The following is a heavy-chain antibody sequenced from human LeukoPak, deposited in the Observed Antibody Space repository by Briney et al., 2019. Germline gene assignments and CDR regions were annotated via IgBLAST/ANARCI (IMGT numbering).Heavy chain of an antibody. D-gene: IGHD3-22*01. CDR1: GGSIIGSY. CDR2: VYNTVDM. Sequence: SETLSLTCSVSGGSIIGSYWTWIRQFPGKGLEWIGYVYNTVDMNYNPSLQSRVTISVDMSKNHVSLRLNSVTAADTAIYYCARSRNYDSSGYNPTHYFDSWGQGALVTVSS. J-gene: IGHJ4*02. CDR3: ARSRNYDSSGYNPTHYFDS. V-gene: IGHV4-59*01.